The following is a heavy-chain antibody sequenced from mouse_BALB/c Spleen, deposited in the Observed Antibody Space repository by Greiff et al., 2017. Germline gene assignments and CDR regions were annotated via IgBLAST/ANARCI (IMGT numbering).Heavy chain of an antibody. V-gene: IGHV1-54*01. Sequence: QVQLQQSGAELVRPGPSVKVSCKASGYAFTNYLIEWVKQRPGQGLEWIGVINPGSGGTNYNEKFKGKATLTADKSSSTAYMQLSSLTSDDSAVYFCARSGGSFDYWGQGTTLTVSS. CDR2: INPGSGGT. CDR1: GYAFTNYL. CDR3: ARSGGSFDY. J-gene: IGHJ2*01.